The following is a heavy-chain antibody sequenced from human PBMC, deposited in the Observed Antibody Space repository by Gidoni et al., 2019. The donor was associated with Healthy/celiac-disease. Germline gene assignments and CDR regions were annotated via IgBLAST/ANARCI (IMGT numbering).Heavy chain of an antibody. CDR2: IRSKAYGGTT. CDR1: GFTFGDYA. J-gene: IGHJ4*02. CDR3: TRVEEEWELRVGDY. Sequence: EVQLVESGGGLVQPGRSLRLSCTASGFTFGDYAMSWFRQDPGKGLEWVGFIRSKAYGGTTEYAESVKGRFTISRDDSKSIAYLQMNSLKTEDTAVYYCTRVEEEWELRVGDYWGQGTLVTVSS. D-gene: IGHD1-26*01. V-gene: IGHV3-49*03.